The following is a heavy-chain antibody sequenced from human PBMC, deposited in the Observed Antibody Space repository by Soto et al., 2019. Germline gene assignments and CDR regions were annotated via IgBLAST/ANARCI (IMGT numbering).Heavy chain of an antibody. CDR2: IYPGDSDT. CDR3: ATSTRYSYGYA. V-gene: IGHV5-51*01. CDR1: GYSFTTYW. Sequence: EVQLVQSGAEVKKPGESVHICCKGSGYSFTTYWIGWVRQMPGKGLEWMGIIYPGDSDTRYSPSFQGQVTIPADKSISTAYLQRSSLKASDTGMYYCATSTRYSYGYAWGQGTLVTVSS. D-gene: IGHD5-18*01. J-gene: IGHJ5*02.